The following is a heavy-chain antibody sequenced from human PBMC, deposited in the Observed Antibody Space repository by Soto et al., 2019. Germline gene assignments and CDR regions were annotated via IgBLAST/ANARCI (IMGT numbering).Heavy chain of an antibody. CDR1: GGYISSYD. D-gene: IGHD1-1*01. Sequence: TLVTKCLTCTVSGGYISSYDWSWIRKKTGKELEWIGTVYYSGNTYYNPSLKSRLTISVDMSKNQFSLNLSSVTAADTAVYYCARQIRKGSTMRGVDYWGQGTLVTVSS. V-gene: IGHV4-59*05. CDR3: ARQIRKGSTMRGVDY. CDR2: VYYSGNT. J-gene: IGHJ4*02.